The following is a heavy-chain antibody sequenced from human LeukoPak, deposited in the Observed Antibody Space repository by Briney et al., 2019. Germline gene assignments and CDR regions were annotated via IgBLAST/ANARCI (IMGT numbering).Heavy chain of an antibody. CDR3: ARGSAMVYYYYMDV. J-gene: IGHJ6*03. Sequence: ASVKVSCKASGYTFTSYYMHWVRQAPGQGLEWMGGIIPIFGTANYAQKFQGRVTITADESTSTAYMELSSLRSEDTAVYYCARGSAMVYYYYMDVWGKGTTVTISS. V-gene: IGHV1-69*13. CDR2: IIPIFGTA. D-gene: IGHD5-18*01. CDR1: GYTFTSYY.